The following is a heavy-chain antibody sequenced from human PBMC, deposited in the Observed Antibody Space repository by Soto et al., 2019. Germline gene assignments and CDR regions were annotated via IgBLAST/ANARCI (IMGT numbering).Heavy chain of an antibody. D-gene: IGHD7-27*01. CDR1: EFSRSTNGMC. J-gene: IGHJ5*01. Sequence: GATLVNRRGTVALTSTCCEFSRSTNGMCVSWIRQPLGKALEWLALIDWDDDKFYSTSLETRLNISKETSRNQVVLTMTNMDPVDTAAYYGDRFHWARSWFDAW. V-gene: IGHV2-70*01. CDR2: IDWDDDK. CDR3: DRFHWARSWFDA.